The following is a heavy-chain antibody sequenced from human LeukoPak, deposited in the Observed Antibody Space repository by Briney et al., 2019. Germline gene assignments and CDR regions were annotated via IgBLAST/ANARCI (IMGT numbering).Heavy chain of an antibody. CDR2: IYYSGST. D-gene: IGHD3-16*01. CDR1: GGSISSYY. V-gene: IGHV4-59*01. J-gene: IGHJ5*02. Sequence: SETLSLTCTVSGGSISSYYWSWIRQPPGEGLEWIGYIYYSGSTNYNPSLKSRVTISLDTSKNQFSLNLTSVTAADTAVYYCARFTPQGYGWGGYNRFDPWGQGTLVTVSS. CDR3: ARFTPQGYGWGGYNRFDP.